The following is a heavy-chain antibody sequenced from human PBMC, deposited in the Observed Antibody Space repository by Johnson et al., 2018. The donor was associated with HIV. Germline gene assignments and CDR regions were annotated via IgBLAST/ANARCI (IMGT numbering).Heavy chain of an antibody. CDR3: AKTAAADAFDS. V-gene: IGHV3-66*03. CDR2: IYSGGTT. Sequence: VQLVESGGGLIQPGGSLRLSCEASGFTVSSNSLSWVRQAPGKGLEWVSVIYSGGTTFYADSVKGRFTISRDNSKNTLYLQMNSLRAEDTAVYYCAKTAAADAFDSWGQGTRVTVSS. CDR1: GFTVSSNS. J-gene: IGHJ3*02. D-gene: IGHD2-2*01.